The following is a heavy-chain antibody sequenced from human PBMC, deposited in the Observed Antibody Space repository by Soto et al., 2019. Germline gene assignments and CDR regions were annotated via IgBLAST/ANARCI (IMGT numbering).Heavy chain of an antibody. CDR1: GFTFSSCG. D-gene: IGHD3-9*01. CDR2: ISFDESNK. CDR3: AKDSTLLRYFDLLSQGTIDY. J-gene: IGHJ4*02. V-gene: IGHV3-30*18. Sequence: QVQLVESGGGVVQPGRSLRLSCAASGFTFSSCGMHWVRQAPGKGLEWVALISFDESNKYYADSVKGRFTISRDNSKNPLDLQMNSLRAEDTAVYYCAKDSTLLRYFDLLSQGTIDYWGQGTLVTVSS.